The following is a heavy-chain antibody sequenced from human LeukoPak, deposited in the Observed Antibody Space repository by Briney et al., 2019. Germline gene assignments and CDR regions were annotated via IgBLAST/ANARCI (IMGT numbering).Heavy chain of an antibody. V-gene: IGHV4-39*07. Sequence: SETLSLTCTVSGGSISSSSYYWGWIRQPPGKGLEWIGSIYYSGSTYYNPSLKSRVTISVDTSKNQFSLKLSSVTAADTAVYYCASQGVGYSYGYSDYWGQGTLVTVSS. CDR2: IYYSGST. CDR1: GGSISSSSYY. CDR3: ASQGVGYSYGYSDY. J-gene: IGHJ4*02. D-gene: IGHD5-18*01.